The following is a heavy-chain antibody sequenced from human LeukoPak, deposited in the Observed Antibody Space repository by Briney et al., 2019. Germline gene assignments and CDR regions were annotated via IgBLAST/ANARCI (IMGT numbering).Heavy chain of an antibody. Sequence: PGGSLRLSCAASGFTLSSYAMHWVRQAPGKGLEWVAVISYDGSNKYYADSVKGRFTISRDNSKNTLYLQMNSLRAEDTAVYYCARDVGLIAAAGSFDYWGQGTLVTVSS. D-gene: IGHD6-13*01. CDR1: GFTLSSYA. J-gene: IGHJ4*02. V-gene: IGHV3-30-3*01. CDR3: ARDVGLIAAAGSFDY. CDR2: ISYDGSNK.